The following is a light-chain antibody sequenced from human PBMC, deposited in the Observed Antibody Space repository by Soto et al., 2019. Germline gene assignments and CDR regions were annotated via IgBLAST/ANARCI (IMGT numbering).Light chain of an antibody. CDR2: ENN. CDR3: GTWDSSLSPGGV. J-gene: IGLJ3*02. V-gene: IGLV1-51*02. CDR1: SSNIGSNY. Sequence: QSVLTQPPSVSAAPGQMVTISCSGSSSNIGSNYVSWYQQLPGTAPKLLIYENNKRPSGIPDRFSGSTSGTSATLGITGLQIGDESDYYCGTWDSSLSPGGVFGGGTKLTVL.